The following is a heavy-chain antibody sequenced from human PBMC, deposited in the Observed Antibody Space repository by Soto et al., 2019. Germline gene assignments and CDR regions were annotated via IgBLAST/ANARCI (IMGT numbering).Heavy chain of an antibody. J-gene: IGHJ4*02. CDR3: ARHFGNYGDWAFDF. V-gene: IGHV4-39*01. CDR2: INYSGRT. CDR1: GGSISDSSHY. Sequence: QVLLQESGPGLVKPSETLSLTCTVSGGSISDSSHYWAWIRQPPGKGLEWIATINYSGRTYYNPSLRSRVTISVDTSRDQFSLNLHSVTAADTAVYYCARHFGNYGDWAFDFWGQGTLVTVSS. D-gene: IGHD4-17*01.